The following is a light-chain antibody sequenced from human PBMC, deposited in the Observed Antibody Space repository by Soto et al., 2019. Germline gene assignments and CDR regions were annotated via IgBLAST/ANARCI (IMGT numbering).Light chain of an antibody. CDR1: QSLSTNS. J-gene: IGKJ3*01. Sequence: EIVLTQSPGTLSLSPGERATHSCRASQSLSTNSLAWYQQKPGQTPRLLIYAASTRDTDIPDRFNGSGSGTDFALTISRLEPEDFALYYCQQYDASPLTFGPGTKVDIK. CDR3: QQYDASPLT. V-gene: IGKV3-20*01. CDR2: AAS.